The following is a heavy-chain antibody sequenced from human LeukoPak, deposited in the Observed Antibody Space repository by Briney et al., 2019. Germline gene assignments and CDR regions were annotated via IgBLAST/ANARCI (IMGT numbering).Heavy chain of an antibody. D-gene: IGHD2-8*02. CDR2: IVGTGGRGSI. CDR1: GLSFVDHA. J-gene: IGHJ4*02. CDR3: AKGSLGHCTGTRCYPFDS. Sequence: PGGSLRLSCLASGLSFVDHAMNWVRQAPGGRLQWVSSIVGTGGRGSIYYAVSVKGRFTISRDNSKNTLYLQMNNVRGEDTAVYHCAKGSLGHCTGTRCYPFDSWGQGTLVTVSS. V-gene: IGHV3-23*01.